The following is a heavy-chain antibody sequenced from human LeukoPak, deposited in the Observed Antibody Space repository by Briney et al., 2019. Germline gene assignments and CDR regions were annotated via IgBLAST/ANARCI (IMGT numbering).Heavy chain of an antibody. CDR2: INHSGST. Sequence: SETLSLTCAVYGGSFSGYYWSWNRQPPGKGLEWIGEINHSGSTNYNPSLKSRVTISVDTSKNQFSLKLSSVTAADTAVYYCARGERSLVAAQFDLWGRGTLVTVSS. CDR3: ARGERSLVAAQFDL. CDR1: GGSFSGYY. J-gene: IGHJ2*01. D-gene: IGHD2-15*01. V-gene: IGHV4-34*01.